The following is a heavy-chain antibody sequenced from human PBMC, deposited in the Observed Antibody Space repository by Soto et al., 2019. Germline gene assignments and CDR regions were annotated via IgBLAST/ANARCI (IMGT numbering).Heavy chain of an antibody. CDR2: ISGSGDST. D-gene: IGHD5-18*01. CDR3: AKGIYSYGYNSFDY. CDR1: GFTFSSYA. V-gene: IGHV3-23*01. Sequence: LRLSCAASGFTFSSYAMSWVRQAPGKGLEWVSAISGSGDSTYDADSVKGRFTISRDNSKNTLYLQMNSLRAEDTAVYYCAKGIYSYGYNSFDYWSQGTLVTVSS. J-gene: IGHJ4*02.